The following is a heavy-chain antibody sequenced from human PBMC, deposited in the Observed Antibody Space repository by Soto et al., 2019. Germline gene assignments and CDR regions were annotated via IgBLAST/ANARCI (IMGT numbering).Heavy chain of an antibody. CDR2: IIPLLGTV. CDR3: ARDPVDLFGYMDV. CDR1: EGTFSSYS. J-gene: IGHJ6*02. Sequence: QEELVQSGAEMKKPGSSVNVSCKASEGTFSSYSITWVRQAPGQRLEWMGEIIPLLGTVNYAQKFQGRVTLTGDRSTSTVYMGLSSLRSDDTAVYYCARDPVDLFGYMDVWGPGTKVTVSS. D-gene: IGHD6-25*01. V-gene: IGHV1-69*06.